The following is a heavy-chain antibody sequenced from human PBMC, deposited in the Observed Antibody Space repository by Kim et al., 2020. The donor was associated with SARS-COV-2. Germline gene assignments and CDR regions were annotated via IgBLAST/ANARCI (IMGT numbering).Heavy chain of an antibody. V-gene: IGHV4-61*02. CDR1: GGSISSGSYY. CDR2: IYTSGST. J-gene: IGHJ5*02. Sequence: SETLSLTCTVSGGSISSGSYYWSWIRQPAGKGLEWIGRIYTSGSTNYNPSLKSRVTISVDTSKNQFSLKLSSVTAADTAVYYCARDRWFGELSLNWFDPWGQGTLVTVSS. D-gene: IGHD3-10*01. CDR3: ARDRWFGELSLNWFDP.